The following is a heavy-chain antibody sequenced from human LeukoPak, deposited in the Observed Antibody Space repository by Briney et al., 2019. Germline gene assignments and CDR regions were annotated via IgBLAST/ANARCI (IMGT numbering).Heavy chain of an antibody. D-gene: IGHD2-2*01. CDR2: ISSSSSYI. CDR3: ARDLVVPAAIALCGFDP. J-gene: IGHJ5*02. CDR1: GFTFSSYS. V-gene: IGHV3-21*01. Sequence: GGSLRLSCAASGFTFSSYSMNWVRQAPGKGLEWVSSISSSSSYIYYADSVKGRFTISRDNAKNSLYLQMNSLRAEDTAVYYCARDLVVPAAIALCGFDPWGQGTLVTASS.